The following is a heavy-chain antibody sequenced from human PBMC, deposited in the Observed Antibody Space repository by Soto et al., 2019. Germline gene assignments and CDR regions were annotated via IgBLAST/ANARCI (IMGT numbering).Heavy chain of an antibody. CDR2: IYYGGSA. D-gene: IGHD2-8*01. CDR1: GGSISTYY. Sequence: QVQLRESGPGLVKPSETLSLTCTVSGGSISTYYWSWIRQPPGKGLEWIGYIYYGGSADYNPSLKRRVTISVDTTKKQFPLKLTSAAAADTAVYYWARGGHCANGVCSAFDYWGQGTLVTVPS. CDR3: ARGGHCANGVCSAFDY. J-gene: IGHJ4*02. V-gene: IGHV4-59*08.